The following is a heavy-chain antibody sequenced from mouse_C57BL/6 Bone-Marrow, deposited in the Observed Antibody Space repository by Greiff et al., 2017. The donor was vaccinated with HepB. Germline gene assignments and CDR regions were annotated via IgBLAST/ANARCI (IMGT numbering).Heavy chain of an antibody. Sequence: QVQLQQSGAELARPGASVKLSCKASGYTFTSYGISWVKQRTGQGLEWIGEIYPRSGNTYYNEKFKGKATLTADKSSSTAYMELRSLTSEDSAVFFWARRDYGSPFDYWGQSTTLTVSS. CDR1: GYTFTSYG. CDR2: IYPRSGNT. D-gene: IGHD1-1*01. V-gene: IGHV1-81*01. CDR3: ARRDYGSPFDY. J-gene: IGHJ2*01.